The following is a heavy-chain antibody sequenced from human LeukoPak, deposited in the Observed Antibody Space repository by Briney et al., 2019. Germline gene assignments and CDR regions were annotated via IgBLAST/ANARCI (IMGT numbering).Heavy chain of an antibody. CDR3: ARVSLTTSTPNGWYFDL. D-gene: IGHD3-22*01. J-gene: IGHJ2*01. CDR1: GGSVSSSSYY. V-gene: IGHV4-39*07. CDR2: IYYSGTT. Sequence: SETLSLTCTVSGGSVSSSSYYWGWIRQPPGKGLEWIGTIYYSGTTFYNPSLKSRGTISVDTSKNQVSLKLRSVTAADTAMYYCARVSLTTSTPNGWYFDLWGRGTLVTVSS.